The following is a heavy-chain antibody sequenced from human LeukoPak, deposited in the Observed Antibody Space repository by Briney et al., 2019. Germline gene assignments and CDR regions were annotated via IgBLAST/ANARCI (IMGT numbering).Heavy chain of an antibody. Sequence: ASVKVSCKASGYTFNYYYMHWVRQAPGQGLEWMGRIIPILGIANYAQKFQGRVTITADKSTSTAYMELSSLRSEDTAVYYCARDFGYDILTGYLSPLGMDVWGQGTTVTVSS. CDR2: IIPILGIA. V-gene: IGHV1-69*04. J-gene: IGHJ6*02. CDR3: ARDFGYDILTGYLSPLGMDV. D-gene: IGHD3-9*01. CDR1: GYTFNYYY.